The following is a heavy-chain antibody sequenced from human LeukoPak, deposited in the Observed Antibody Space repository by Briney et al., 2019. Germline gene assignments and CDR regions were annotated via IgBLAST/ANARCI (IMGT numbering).Heavy chain of an antibody. J-gene: IGHJ4*02. CDR1: GGTFSSYA. CDR2: IIPILGIA. D-gene: IGHD1-26*01. CDR3: ARAASTHSENDY. V-gene: IGHV1-69*04. Sequence: GASVKVSCKASGGTFSSYAISWVRQAPGQGLEWMGRIIPILGIANYAQKFQGRVTMTTDTSTSTAYMELRSLRSDDTAVYYCARAASTHSENDYWGQGTLVTVSS.